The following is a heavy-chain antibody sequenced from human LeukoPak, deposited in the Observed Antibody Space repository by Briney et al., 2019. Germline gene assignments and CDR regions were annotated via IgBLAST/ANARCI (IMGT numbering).Heavy chain of an antibody. CDR3: ASTGKGISIFG. J-gene: IGHJ4*02. CDR1: GYTFTGYY. D-gene: IGHD3-3*01. CDR2: FDPEDAET. V-gene: IGHV1-24*01. Sequence: ASVKVSCKASGYTFTGYYMHWVRQAPGKGLEWMGGFDPEDAETIYAQKFQGKITMTEDTSTDTAYMELNSLRSEDTAVYYCASTGKGISIFGWGQGTLVTVSS.